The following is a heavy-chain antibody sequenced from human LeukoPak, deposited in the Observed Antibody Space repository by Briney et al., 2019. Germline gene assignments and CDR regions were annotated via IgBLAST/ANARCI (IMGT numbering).Heavy chain of an antibody. D-gene: IGHD4-17*01. CDR2: IYSSGIT. CDR1: GGSMFSYY. J-gene: IGHJ4*02. V-gene: IGHV4-4*08. CDR3: AKVGAYGDYARHDY. Sequence: SETLSLTCTVSGGSMFSYYWNWIRQPPGKGLEWIGYIYSSGITNYSPSLRSRGTISVATSRNQFSLRLTSVTAADTAVYYCAKVGAYGDYARHDYWGQGTLVTVSS.